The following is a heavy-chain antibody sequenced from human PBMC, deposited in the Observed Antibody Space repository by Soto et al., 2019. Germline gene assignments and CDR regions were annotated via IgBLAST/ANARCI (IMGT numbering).Heavy chain of an antibody. CDR1: GDSISGSPYF. J-gene: IGHJ4*02. CDR2: IFYDGYT. Sequence: QVQLQESGPGLVMPSETLSLTCTVSGDSISGSPYFWGWIRQPPGKRLEWIGSIFYDGYTLYTPSLKGGVTISVDTSKNLFSLKLTSVAAAGTAIYVCARLQAAVPHSWGQGIVVTVSS. CDR3: ARLQAAVPHS. V-gene: IGHV4-39*01. D-gene: IGHD6-13*01.